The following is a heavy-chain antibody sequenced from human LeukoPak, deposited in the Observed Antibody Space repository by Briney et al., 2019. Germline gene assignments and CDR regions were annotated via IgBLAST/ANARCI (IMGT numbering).Heavy chain of an antibody. V-gene: IGHV4-34*01. D-gene: IGHD5-18*01. J-gene: IGHJ4*02. Sequence: PSETLSLTCAVYGGSFSGYYWSWIRQPPGKGLEWIGEINHSGSTNYNPSLKSRVTISVDTSKNQFSLKLSSVTAADTAVYYCASRRGYSYGSFDYWGQGTLVTVSS. CDR2: INHSGST. CDR3: ASRRGYSYGSFDY. CDR1: GGSFSGYY.